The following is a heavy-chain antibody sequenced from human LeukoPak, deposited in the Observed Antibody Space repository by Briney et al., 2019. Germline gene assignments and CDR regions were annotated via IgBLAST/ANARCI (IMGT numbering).Heavy chain of an antibody. Sequence: GESLKISCKGSGYTFTTYWIAWVRQMPGKGLEWMGIIYPGDSDTRYSPSFQGQVTSSADKSVSTAYLQWSRLKASDTAMYYCARGHCSSTSCSGDAFDIWGRGTMVTVSS. CDR2: IYPGDSDT. J-gene: IGHJ3*02. CDR3: ARGHCSSTSCSGDAFDI. V-gene: IGHV5-51*01. CDR1: GYTFTTYW. D-gene: IGHD2-2*01.